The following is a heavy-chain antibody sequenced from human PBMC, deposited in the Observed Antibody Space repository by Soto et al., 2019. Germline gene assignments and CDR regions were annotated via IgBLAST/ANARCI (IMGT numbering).Heavy chain of an antibody. CDR1: GASLSRYY. CDR3: VRDGTKNLRDRFEP. CDR2: IYATGDT. D-gene: IGHD1-26*01. Sequence: SETLSLTCTVSGASLSRYYWSWIRQPPGKGLEWIGRIYATGDTDYNPSLKSRISMSVDMSKKQFSLTLRSVTAADTAIYYCVRDGTKNLRDRFEPWGRGILVTVSS. J-gene: IGHJ5*02. V-gene: IGHV4-4*07.